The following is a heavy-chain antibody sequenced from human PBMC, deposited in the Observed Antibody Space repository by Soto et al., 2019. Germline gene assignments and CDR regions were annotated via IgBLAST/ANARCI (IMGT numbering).Heavy chain of an antibody. D-gene: IGHD3-22*01. CDR2: IYYSGST. J-gene: IGHJ5*02. CDR3: ARQTTNYYDSSGYYSA. V-gene: IGHV4-31*03. Sequence: SETLSLTCTVSGGSISSGGYYWSWIRQHPGKGLEWIGYIYYSGSTYYNPSLKSRVTISVDTSKNQFSLKLSSVTAADTAVYYCARQTTNYYDSSGYYSAWGQGTLVTVSS. CDR1: GGSISSGGYY.